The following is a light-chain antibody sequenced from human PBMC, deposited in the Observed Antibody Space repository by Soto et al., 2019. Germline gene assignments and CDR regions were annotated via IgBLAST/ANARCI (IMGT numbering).Light chain of an antibody. V-gene: IGKV1-5*01. CDR2: DAS. Sequence: DIQMTQSPSTLSASVGDRVTITCRASQSISSWLAWYQQKPGKAPKLLIYDASSLESGVPSRFSGSGSGTEFTLTISILQPDDFATYYCQQYNSYSWTVGEGTNVEIK. CDR3: QQYNSYSWT. J-gene: IGKJ1*01. CDR1: QSISSW.